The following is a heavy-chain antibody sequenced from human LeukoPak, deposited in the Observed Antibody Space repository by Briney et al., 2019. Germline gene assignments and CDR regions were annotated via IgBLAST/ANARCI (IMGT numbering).Heavy chain of an antibody. J-gene: IGHJ4*02. V-gene: IGHV3-66*02. CDR3: ARGQIVGVQGDF. D-gene: IGHD1-26*01. CDR1: GFTVGNNY. CDR2: MYSRGSS. Sequence: GGSLRLSCTVSGFTVGNNYMSWVRQAPGKGLEWVALMYSRGSSHYADFVGGRFTISRDSSKNTVYLQMNSLTAEDTAVYYCARGQIVGVQGDFWGQGTLVTVSS.